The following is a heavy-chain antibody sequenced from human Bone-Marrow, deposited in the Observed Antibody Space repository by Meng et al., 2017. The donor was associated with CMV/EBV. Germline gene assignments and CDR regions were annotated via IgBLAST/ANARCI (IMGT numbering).Heavy chain of an antibody. Sequence: GGSLRLSCAASGFTFSSYSMNWVRQAPGKGLEWVSSISSSSSYIYYADSVKGRFTISRDNAKNSLFLQMNSLRAEDTAVYYCARGLEYSSSPDYWGQGTLVTVSS. CDR2: ISSSSSYI. CDR3: ARGLEYSSSPDY. V-gene: IGHV3-21*01. J-gene: IGHJ4*02. D-gene: IGHD6-6*01. CDR1: GFTFSSYS.